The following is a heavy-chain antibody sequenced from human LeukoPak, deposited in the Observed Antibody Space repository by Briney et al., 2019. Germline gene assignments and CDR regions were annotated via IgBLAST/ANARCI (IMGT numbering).Heavy chain of an antibody. V-gene: IGHV3-30*09. D-gene: IGHD3-10*01. J-gene: IGHJ3*02. Sequence: PGGSLRLSCAASGFTFSSYAMHWVRQAPGKGLEWVAVISYDGGNKYYADSVKGRFAISRDNSKNTLYLQMNSLRAEDTAVYYCARVDYGSGSYYAFDIWGQGTMVTVSS. CDR3: ARVDYGSGSYYAFDI. CDR1: GFTFSSYA. CDR2: ISYDGGNK.